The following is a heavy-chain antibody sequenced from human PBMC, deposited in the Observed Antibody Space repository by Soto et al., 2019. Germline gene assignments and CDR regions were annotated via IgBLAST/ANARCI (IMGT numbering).Heavy chain of an antibody. CDR2: IIPIFGTA. CDR3: ARARRNVVVVAAEQGYYYGMDV. CDR1: GGTFSSYA. V-gene: IGHV1-69*01. J-gene: IGHJ6*02. Sequence: QVQLVQSGAEVKKPGSSVKVSCKASGGTFSSYAISWVRQAPGQGLEWMGGIIPIFGTANYAQKFQGRVTIPAGESTSTAYMELSSLRSEDTAVYYCARARRNVVVVAAEQGYYYGMDVWGQGTTVTVSS. D-gene: IGHD2-15*01.